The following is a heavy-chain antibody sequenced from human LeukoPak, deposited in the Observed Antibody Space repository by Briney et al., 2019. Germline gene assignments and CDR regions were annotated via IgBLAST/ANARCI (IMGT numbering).Heavy chain of an antibody. CDR3: ARSKCGSTSCYGGNWFDP. CDR1: GYSISTGYY. V-gene: IGHV4-38-2*01. J-gene: IGHJ5*02. CDR2: IYHSGST. Sequence: PETLSLTCAVSGYSISTGYYWGWIRQPPGRGLEWIGTIYHSGSTYYNPSLKSRVTISVDTSKNQFSLKLSSVTAADTALYYCARSKCGSTSCYGGNWFDPWGQGTPVTVSS. D-gene: IGHD2-2*01.